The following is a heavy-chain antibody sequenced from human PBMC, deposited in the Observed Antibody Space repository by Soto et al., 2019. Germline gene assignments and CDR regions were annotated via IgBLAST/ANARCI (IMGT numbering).Heavy chain of an antibody. J-gene: IGHJ6*02. CDR3: ARPTRRIAAARAGERYYYYGMDV. Sequence: GASVKVSCKASGGTFSSYAISWVRQAPGQGLEWMGGIIPIFGTANYAQKFQGRVTITADESTSTAYMELSSLRSEDTAVYYCARPTRRIAAARAGERYYYYGMDVWGQGTTVTVSS. D-gene: IGHD6-13*01. V-gene: IGHV1-69*13. CDR2: IIPIFGTA. CDR1: GGTFSSYA.